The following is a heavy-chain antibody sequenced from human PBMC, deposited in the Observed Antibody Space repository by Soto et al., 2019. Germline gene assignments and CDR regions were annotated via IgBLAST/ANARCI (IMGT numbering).Heavy chain of an antibody. CDR2: ICHGGGA. J-gene: IGHJ1*01. CDR3: AGHSNSWSKYVKH. Sequence: SETRSLTCAVSGGSFSGYCWSWIRQTPGERLEWVGDICHGGGANYNPSLKSRVSFSMDPSKNQFSLKLNSVMAADTAVYYCAGHSNSWSKYVKHWGRGSLVT. CDR1: GGSFSGYC. V-gene: IGHV4-34*01. D-gene: IGHD6-13*01.